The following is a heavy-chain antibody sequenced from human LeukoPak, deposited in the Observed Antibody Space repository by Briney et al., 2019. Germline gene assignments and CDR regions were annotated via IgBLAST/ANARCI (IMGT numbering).Heavy chain of an antibody. Sequence: GGSLRLSCAASGFTFSSYSMNWVRQAPGKGLEWVSYISSSSSTIYYADSVKGRFTISRDNAKNSLYLHMNSLRAEGTAVYYCARALERDIVLVPAANDYWGQGTLVTVSS. J-gene: IGHJ4*02. CDR3: ARALERDIVLVPAANDY. CDR1: GFTFSSYS. D-gene: IGHD2-2*01. V-gene: IGHV3-48*04. CDR2: ISSSSSTI.